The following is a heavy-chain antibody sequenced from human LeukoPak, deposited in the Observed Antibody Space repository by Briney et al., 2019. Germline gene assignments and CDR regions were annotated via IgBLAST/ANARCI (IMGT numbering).Heavy chain of an antibody. D-gene: IGHD6-13*01. Sequence: PGRSLRLSCAASGFTFSSYGMHWVRQAPGKGLEWVAVIWYDGSNKYYADSVEGRFTISRDNSKNTLYLQMNSLGAEDTAVYYCAAGSSWFDYWGQGTLVTVSS. J-gene: IGHJ4*02. V-gene: IGHV3-33*01. CDR3: AAGSSWFDY. CDR1: GFTFSSYG. CDR2: IWYDGSNK.